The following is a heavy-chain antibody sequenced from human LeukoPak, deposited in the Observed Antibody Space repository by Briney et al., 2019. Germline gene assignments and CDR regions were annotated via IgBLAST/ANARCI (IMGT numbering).Heavy chain of an antibody. J-gene: IGHJ6*03. Sequence: SETLSLTCTVSGGSISSSSYYWGWLRQPPGTGLEWLGSIYYSGSTYYNPSLKSRVTISVDTSKNQFSLKLSSVPAADTAVYYCARVGYYYYYMDVWGKGTTVTVSS. V-gene: IGHV4-39*07. CDR3: ARVGYYYYYMDV. CDR1: GGSISSSSYY. CDR2: IYYSGST.